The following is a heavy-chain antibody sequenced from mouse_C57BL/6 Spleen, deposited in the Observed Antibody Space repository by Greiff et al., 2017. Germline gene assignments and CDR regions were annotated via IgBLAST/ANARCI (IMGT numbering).Heavy chain of an antibody. J-gene: IGHJ1*03. V-gene: IGHV1-55*01. Sequence: QVQLQQPGAELVKPGASVKMSCKASGYTFTSYWITWVKQRPGQGLEWIGDINPGSGSTNSNQKFTSKATLTVDTSSRTAYMQRSSLSYEESAVYCCTRVIATVVGYFDVWGTGTTVTVSS. CDR1: GYTFTSYW. D-gene: IGHD1-1*01. CDR2: INPGSGST. CDR3: TRVIATVVGYFDV.